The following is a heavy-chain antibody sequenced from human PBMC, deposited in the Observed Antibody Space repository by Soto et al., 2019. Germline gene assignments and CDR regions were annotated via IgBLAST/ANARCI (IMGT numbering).Heavy chain of an antibody. CDR3: ARDYYGSGSYSEYYYGMDV. CDR1: GFTFSSYG. V-gene: IGHV3-33*01. CDR2: IWYDGSNK. D-gene: IGHD3-10*01. Sequence: QVQLVESGGGVVQPGRSLRLSCAASGFTFSSYGMHWVRQAPGKGLERVAVIWYDGSNKYYADSVKGRFTISRDNSKNTLYLQINSLRAEDTAVYYCARDYYGSGSYSEYYYGMDVWGQGTTVTVSS. J-gene: IGHJ6*02.